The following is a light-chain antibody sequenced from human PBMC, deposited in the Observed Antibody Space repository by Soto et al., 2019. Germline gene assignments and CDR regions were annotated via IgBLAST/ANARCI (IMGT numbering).Light chain of an antibody. Sequence: DIPMTQSPSTLSASVGDRVTITCRASQSISVWLAWFQQKPGNAPKLLIYKASTLESGVPSRFSGSGSGTEFTLTISSLQPDDSATYYCQQYNNRWTFCQGTKVEI. CDR3: QQYNNRWT. CDR1: QSISVW. CDR2: KAS. J-gene: IGKJ1*01. V-gene: IGKV1-5*03.